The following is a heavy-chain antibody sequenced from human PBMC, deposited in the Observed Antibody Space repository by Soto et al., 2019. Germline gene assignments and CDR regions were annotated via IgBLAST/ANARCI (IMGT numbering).Heavy chain of an antibody. J-gene: IGHJ6*02. V-gene: IGHV1-2*02. CDR2: INPNSGGT. Sequence: GASVKVSCKASGYTFTGYYMHWVRQAPGQGLEWMGWINPNSGGTNYAQKFQGRVTMTRDTSISTAYMELSRLRSDDTAVYYCARDVDDSSGYPDTWGPYYYYGMDVWGQGTTVTV. CDR3: ARDVDDSSGYPDTWGPYYYYGMDV. CDR1: GYTFTGYY. D-gene: IGHD3-22*01.